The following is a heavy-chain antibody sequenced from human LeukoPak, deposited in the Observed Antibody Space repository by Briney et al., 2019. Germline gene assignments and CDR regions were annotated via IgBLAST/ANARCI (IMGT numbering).Heavy chain of an antibody. CDR3: AKRGVVIRVILVGFHKEAYYFDS. Sequence: PGGSPRLSCAVSGLTLSNYGMSSVRQAPGKGLEWVAGISDSGGRTNYADSVKGRFTISRDNPKNTLYLQMNSLRAEDTAVYFCAKRGVVIRVILVGFHKEAYYFDSWGQGALITVSS. CDR2: ISDSGGRT. CDR1: GLTLSNYG. J-gene: IGHJ4*02. D-gene: IGHD3-22*01. V-gene: IGHV3-23*01.